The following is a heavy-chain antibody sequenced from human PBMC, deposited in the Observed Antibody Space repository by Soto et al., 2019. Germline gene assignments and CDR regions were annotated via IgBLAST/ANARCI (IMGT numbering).Heavy chain of an antibody. CDR3: ARHEGDYSLTRYWYFDL. Sequence: QLQLQESGPGLVKPSETLSLTCTVSGGSISSSSYYWGWIRQPPGKGLEWIGSIYYSGSTYYNPSLKSRVAISVDTSKNQFSLNLSSVTAADTAVYYCARHEGDYSLTRYWYFDLWGRGTLVTVSS. V-gene: IGHV4-39*01. D-gene: IGHD4-4*01. CDR1: GGSISSSSYY. J-gene: IGHJ2*01. CDR2: IYYSGST.